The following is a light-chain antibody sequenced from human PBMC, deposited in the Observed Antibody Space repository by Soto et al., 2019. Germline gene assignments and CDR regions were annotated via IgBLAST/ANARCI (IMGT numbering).Light chain of an antibody. V-gene: IGLV2-8*01. CDR2: EVS. J-gene: IGLJ1*01. Sequence: QSVLTQPPSASGSPGQSVTISCTGTSSDVGGYDYVSWYQQHPGKAPKLMIYEVSKRPSGCPDRFSGSKSGNTAALTVSGLQAEDDADYYCSSFLCTNSDVFGTGTKLTVL. CDR3: SSFLCTNSDV. CDR1: SSDVGGYDY.